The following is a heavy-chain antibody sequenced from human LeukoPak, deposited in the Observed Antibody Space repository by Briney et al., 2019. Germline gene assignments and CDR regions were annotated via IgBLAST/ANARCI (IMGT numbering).Heavy chain of an antibody. CDR3: AKLLRGVVVPYFDY. V-gene: IGHV3-23*01. Sequence: RGSLRLSCAASGFTFVSNAMSWVRQAPGKGLEWVSAISGSGDRTHYADSVKGRFTVSRDAPKSTLFLQMNSLRAEDTAVYYCAKLLRGVVVPYFDYWGQGTLVTVSS. J-gene: IGHJ4*02. CDR2: ISGSGDRT. D-gene: IGHD3-10*01. CDR1: GFTFVSNA.